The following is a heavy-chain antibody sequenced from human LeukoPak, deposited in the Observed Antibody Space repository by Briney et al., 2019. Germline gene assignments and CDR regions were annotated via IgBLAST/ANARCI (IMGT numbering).Heavy chain of an antibody. D-gene: IGHD6-6*01. J-gene: IGHJ4*02. Sequence: ASVKVSCKASGYTFNDYYIHWVRQAPGQGLEWMGWVNPNTGTTNYAQKFQGRVTLTRDTSIITAYMELSSLTSDDTAVDYCARQLYGSSYYFDYWGQGTLVTVSS. CDR3: ARQLYGSSYYFDY. V-gene: IGHV1-2*02. CDR1: GYTFNDYY. CDR2: VNPNTGTT.